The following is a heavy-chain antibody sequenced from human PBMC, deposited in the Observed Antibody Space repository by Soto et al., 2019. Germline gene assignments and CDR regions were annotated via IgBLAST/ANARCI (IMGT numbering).Heavy chain of an antibody. Sequence: SGPTLVNPTQTLTLTCTVSGFSLSASGEGVGWIRQPPGKALEWLGVLYWHDNTRYTRYSPSLKNRLAITEDTSKNQVVLTLTNMDPVDTATYYCARLNIAAASKSLDYWGQGTLVTVSS. D-gene: IGHD6-13*01. CDR2: LYWHDNT. CDR3: ARLNIAAASKSLDY. J-gene: IGHJ4*02. V-gene: IGHV2-5*01. CDR1: GFSLSASGEG.